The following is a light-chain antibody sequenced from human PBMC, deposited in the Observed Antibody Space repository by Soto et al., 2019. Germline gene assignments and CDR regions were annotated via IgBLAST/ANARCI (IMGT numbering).Light chain of an antibody. V-gene: IGKV3-20*01. CDR1: QSVSNNY. CDR3: QQYCGCAPT. Sequence: GERATLACRASQSVSNNYLAWYQQKPGQAPRLLIYGASNRATGIPARFSGSVPAADFTLTITTLSAYHFDLYSYQQYCGCAPTSGGGTKGDIK. J-gene: IGKJ4*02. CDR2: GAS.